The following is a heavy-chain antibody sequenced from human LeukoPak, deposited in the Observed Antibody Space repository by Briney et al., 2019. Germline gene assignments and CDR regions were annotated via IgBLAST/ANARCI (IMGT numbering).Heavy chain of an antibody. Sequence: SETLSLTCTVSGGSISSSSYYWGWIRQPPGKGLEWIGSIYYSGSTYYNPSLKSRVTISVDTSKNQFSLKLSSVTAADTAVYYCARQPSKLTGADYWGQGTLVTVSS. CDR3: ARQPSKLTGADY. CDR2: IYYSGST. CDR1: GGSISSSSYY. J-gene: IGHJ4*02. D-gene: IGHD7-27*01. V-gene: IGHV4-39*01.